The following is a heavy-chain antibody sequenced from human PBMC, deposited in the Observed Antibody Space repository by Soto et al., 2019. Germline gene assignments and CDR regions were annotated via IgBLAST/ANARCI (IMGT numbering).Heavy chain of an antibody. CDR2: ISSSSGTI. CDR1: GFTFSSYS. Sequence: PGGSLRLSCAASGFTFSSYSMHWVRQAPGKGLEWVSYISSSSGTIYYADSVKGRFTISRDNAKNSLFLQMNSLRAEDTAVYYYARGWNDFDYSGQGTLVTVSS. V-gene: IGHV3-48*01. CDR3: ARGWNDFDY. J-gene: IGHJ4*02. D-gene: IGHD1-1*01.